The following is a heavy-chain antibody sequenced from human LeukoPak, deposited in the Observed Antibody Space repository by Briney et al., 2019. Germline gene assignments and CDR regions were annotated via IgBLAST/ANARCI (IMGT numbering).Heavy chain of an antibody. J-gene: IGHJ4*02. CDR1: GGSVSNYY. V-gene: IGHV4-59*08. D-gene: IGHD6-6*01. CDR2: VYYTGST. Sequence: PSETLSLTCSVSGGSVSNYYWSWIRQPPGEGLEWIGYVYYTGSTNCNPSLKSRVTMFEDKSKNQFSLRLYSVTVADTAVYYCARHFAYSSSSYFDYWGQGSLVTVSS. CDR3: ARHFAYSSSSYFDY.